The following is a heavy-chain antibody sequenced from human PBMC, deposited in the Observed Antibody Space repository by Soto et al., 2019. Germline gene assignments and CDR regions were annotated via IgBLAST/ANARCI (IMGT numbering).Heavy chain of an antibody. J-gene: IGHJ6*02. CDR3: AKGDSSSFYYGMDV. D-gene: IGHD6-13*01. Sequence: EVQLVESGGGLVQPGRSLRLSCAASGFTFDDYAMHWVRQAPGKGLEWVSGISWNSGSIGYADSVKGRFTISRDNAKNSLYLPMNSPRAEDTALYYCAKGDSSSFYYGMDVWGQGTTVTVSS. CDR2: ISWNSGSI. V-gene: IGHV3-9*01. CDR1: GFTFDDYA.